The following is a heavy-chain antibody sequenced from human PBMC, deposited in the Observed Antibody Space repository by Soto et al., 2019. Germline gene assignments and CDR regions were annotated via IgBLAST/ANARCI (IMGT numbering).Heavy chain of an antibody. D-gene: IGHD6-6*01. Sequence: GGSLRLSCAASGFTLSGYAMDWVRQAPGKGLESVSGISSNGVGTYYANSVQGRFTISRDNSKNTVYLQMGSLRPEDMAVYYCARRARPDFYYMDVWGKGTTVTVSS. CDR2: ISSNGVGT. CDR3: ARRARPDFYYMDV. J-gene: IGHJ6*03. V-gene: IGHV3-64*01. CDR1: GFTLSGYA.